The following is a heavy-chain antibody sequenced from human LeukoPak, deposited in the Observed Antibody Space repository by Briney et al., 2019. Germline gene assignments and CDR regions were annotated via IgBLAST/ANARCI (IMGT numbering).Heavy chain of an antibody. Sequence: SETLSLTCAVSGGSICSNSWWSWVRQPPGKGLEWIGEIYHSGSTNYNPSLKSRVTISVDTSKNQFSLKLSSVTAADTAVYYCAREESGAYSGSPEYFQHWGQGTLVTVSS. V-gene: IGHV4-4*02. CDR1: GGSICSNSW. CDR2: IYHSGST. D-gene: IGHD1-26*01. CDR3: AREESGAYSGSPEYFQH. J-gene: IGHJ1*01.